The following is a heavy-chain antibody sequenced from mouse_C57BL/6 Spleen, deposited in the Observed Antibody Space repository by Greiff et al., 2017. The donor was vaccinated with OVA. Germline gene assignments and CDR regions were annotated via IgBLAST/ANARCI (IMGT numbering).Heavy chain of an antibody. CDR2: INPGSGGT. D-gene: IGHD1-1*01. Sequence: VQLVESGAELVRPGTSVKVSCKASGYAFTNYLIEWVKQRPGQGLEWIGVINPGSGGTNYNETFKGKATLTADKSSSTAYMQLSILTSEDSAVYFCARVDYYGSSDGWGQGTTLTVSS. CDR3: ARVDYYGSSDG. J-gene: IGHJ2*01. V-gene: IGHV1-54*01. CDR1: GYAFTNYL.